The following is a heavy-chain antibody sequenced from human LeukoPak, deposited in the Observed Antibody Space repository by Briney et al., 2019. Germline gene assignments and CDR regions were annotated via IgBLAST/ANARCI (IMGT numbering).Heavy chain of an antibody. D-gene: IGHD5-12*01. CDR3: ATPEEYSGYDDAFDI. Sequence: SVKVSCKASGGTFSSYAISWVRQAPGQGLEWMGGIIPIFGTANYAQKFQGRVTITADKSTSTAYMELSSLRSEDTAVYYCATPEEYSGYDDAFDIWGQGTMVTVSS. CDR2: IIPIFGTA. V-gene: IGHV1-69*06. CDR1: GGTFSSYA. J-gene: IGHJ3*02.